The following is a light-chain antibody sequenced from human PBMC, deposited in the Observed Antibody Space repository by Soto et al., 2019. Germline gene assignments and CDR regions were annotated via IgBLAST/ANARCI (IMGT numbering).Light chain of an antibody. Sequence: IVMTQSPATLSVSPGERATLSCRASQSINSNLAWYQQKPGQAPRLLMFRASIRATGFPARFSGSGSGTDFTLTISSLEPEDFAVYYCQQRSNWWTFGQGTKVDIK. V-gene: IGKV3-11*01. CDR2: RAS. J-gene: IGKJ1*01. CDR1: QSINSN. CDR3: QQRSNWWT.